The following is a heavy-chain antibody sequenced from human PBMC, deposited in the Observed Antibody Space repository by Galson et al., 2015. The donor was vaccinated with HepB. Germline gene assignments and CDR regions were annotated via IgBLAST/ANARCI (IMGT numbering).Heavy chain of an antibody. CDR3: ARGLIPGYCSGGSCYSDVRYYYYGMDV. J-gene: IGHJ6*02. CDR1: GYTFVNYY. Sequence: SVKVSCKASGYTFVNYYIHWVRQAPGQGLEWMGIINPSGGSTGYAQKFQGRATMTRDRSTNTVYMELTSLRSEDTAMYYCARGLIPGYCSGGSCYSDVRYYYYGMDVWGQGTTVTASS. CDR2: INPSGGST. V-gene: IGHV1-46*03. D-gene: IGHD2-15*01.